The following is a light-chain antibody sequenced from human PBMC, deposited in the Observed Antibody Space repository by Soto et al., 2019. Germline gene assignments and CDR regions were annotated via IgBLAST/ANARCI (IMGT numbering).Light chain of an antibody. J-gene: IGLJ1*01. CDR3: CSDGGRYTYV. Sequence: QSVLTQPRSVSGSPGQSVSISCTGTSSDVGGYNYVSWYQQHPGKAPKVIIYDVSKRPSGVPDRFSGSKSGNTASLTISGLQSEAEDDYYCCSDGGRYTYVFGSGTRVTVL. V-gene: IGLV2-11*01. CDR1: SSDVGGYNY. CDR2: DVS.